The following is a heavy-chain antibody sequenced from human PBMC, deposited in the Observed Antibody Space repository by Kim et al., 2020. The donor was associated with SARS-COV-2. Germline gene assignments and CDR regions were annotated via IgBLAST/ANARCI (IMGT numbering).Heavy chain of an antibody. CDR3: ARQGTPPPVPVPRSYNWFDP. Sequence: SETLSLTCTVSGGSISSSSYYWGWIRQPPGKGMEWIGSIYYSGSTYYNPSLKSRVTISVDTSKKQFSLKLSSLTAADTAVYYCARQGTPPPVPVPRSYNWFDPWGQGTLVTVSS. J-gene: IGHJ5*02. D-gene: IGHD2-2*01. CDR1: GGSISSSSYY. V-gene: IGHV4-39*01. CDR2: IYYSGST.